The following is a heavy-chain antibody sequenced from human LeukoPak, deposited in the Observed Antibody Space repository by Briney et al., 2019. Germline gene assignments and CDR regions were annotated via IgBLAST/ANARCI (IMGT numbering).Heavy chain of an antibody. V-gene: IGHV1-69*13. Sequence: ASVKVSCKASGGTFSSYSISWVRQAPGQGLEWMGGIIPIFGTANYAQNFQGRVTITADESSSTAFMELSSLRSEDTAVYYCARASLARGTPFYFGMDVWGQGTTVIVSS. CDR2: IIPIFGTA. CDR3: ARASLARGTPFYFGMDV. J-gene: IGHJ6*02. CDR1: GGTFSSYS. D-gene: IGHD2-15*01.